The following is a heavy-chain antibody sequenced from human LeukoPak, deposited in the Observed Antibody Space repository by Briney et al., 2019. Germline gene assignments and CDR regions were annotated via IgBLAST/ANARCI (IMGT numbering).Heavy chain of an antibody. V-gene: IGHV3-21*01. Sequence: GGSLRLSCAASGFTFSSYSMNWVRQAPGKGLEWVSSISSSTSYIYYADSVKGRFTISRDNAKNSLYLQMNRLRAEDTAVYYCARDRWTAAGTFDYWGQGTQVTVSS. CDR2: ISSSTSYI. CDR1: GFTFSSYS. J-gene: IGHJ4*02. CDR3: ARDRWTAAGTFDY. D-gene: IGHD6-13*01.